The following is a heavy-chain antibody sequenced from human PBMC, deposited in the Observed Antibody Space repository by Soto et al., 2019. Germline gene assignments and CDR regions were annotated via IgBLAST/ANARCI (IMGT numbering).Heavy chain of an antibody. CDR1: GFTFRNHG. Sequence: ESGGGVVQPGRSLRLSCAASGFTFRNHGMHWVRQAPGKGLEWVAVIWYDGSDEYYADSVKGRFTISRDNSKNTLSLQMNSLTAEDTAVYYCARDIASRRFDYWGQGTVVTVSS. CDR2: IWYDGSDE. V-gene: IGHV3-33*01. D-gene: IGHD6-6*01. CDR3: ARDIASRRFDY. J-gene: IGHJ4*02.